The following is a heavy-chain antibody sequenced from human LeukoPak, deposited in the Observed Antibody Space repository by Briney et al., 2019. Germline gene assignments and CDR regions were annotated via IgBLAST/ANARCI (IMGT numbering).Heavy chain of an antibody. D-gene: IGHD6-13*01. J-gene: IGHJ5*02. CDR1: GGSISSSSYY. CDR2: IYYSGST. CDR3: ASSYSSTQGWFDP. V-gene: IGHV4-39*07. Sequence: SETLSLTCTVSGGSISSSSYYWGWIRQPPGKGLEWIGSIYYSGSTYYNPSLKSRVTISVDTSKNQFSLKLSSVTAADTAVYYCASSYSSTQGWFDPWGQGTLVTVSS.